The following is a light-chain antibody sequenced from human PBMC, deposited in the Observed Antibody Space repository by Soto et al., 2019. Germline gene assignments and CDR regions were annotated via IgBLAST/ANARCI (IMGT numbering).Light chain of an antibody. CDR2: GAS. V-gene: IGKV3-20*01. CDR3: QQYGSSPLIS. J-gene: IGKJ5*01. CDR1: QSVSSK. Sequence: TVMTHSPATLSVSPGERATLSFRASQSVSSKLAWYQQKPGQAPRLIIFGASKRATGIPDRFSGSGSARDFTLTISGLEPEDFAVYYCQQYGSSPLISFGQGTRLEIK.